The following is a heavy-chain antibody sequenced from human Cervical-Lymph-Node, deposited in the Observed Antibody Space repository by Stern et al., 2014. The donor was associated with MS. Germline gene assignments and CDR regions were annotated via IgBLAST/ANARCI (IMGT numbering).Heavy chain of an antibody. Sequence: DQLVESGAEVKKPGSSVKVSCKAYGGTFSSYAISWGRQAPGQGLEWMGGIIPIFGTANYAQKFQGRVTITADESTSTAYMELSSLRSEDTAVYYCARDTRGVAATLDYWGQGTLVTVSS. V-gene: IGHV1-69*01. CDR1: GGTFSSYA. CDR2: IIPIFGTA. D-gene: IGHD2-15*01. CDR3: ARDTRGVAATLDY. J-gene: IGHJ4*02.